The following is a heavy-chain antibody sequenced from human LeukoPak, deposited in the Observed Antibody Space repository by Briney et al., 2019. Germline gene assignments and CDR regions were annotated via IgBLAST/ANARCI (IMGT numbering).Heavy chain of an antibody. Sequence: AESLKISCKGSGYSFTSYWIGWVRQMPGKGLEWMGIIYPGDSDTKYSPSFRGQVTISADKSISTAYLQWSSLKASDTAMYYCATGYYSHYFDYCGQGTLVTVS. CDR1: GYSFTSYW. CDR3: ATGYYSHYFDY. V-gene: IGHV5-51*01. CDR2: IYPGDSDT. J-gene: IGHJ4*02. D-gene: IGHD3-22*01.